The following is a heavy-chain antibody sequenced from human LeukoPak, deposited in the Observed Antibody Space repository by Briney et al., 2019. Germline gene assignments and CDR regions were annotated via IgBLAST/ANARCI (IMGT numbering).Heavy chain of an antibody. D-gene: IGHD3-10*01. CDR3: ARSRGVDY. J-gene: IGHJ4*02. V-gene: IGHV3-48*01. CDR1: GFTFSSYS. CDR2: ISSSSSTI. Sequence: GGSLRLSCAASGFTFSSYSMNWVRQAPGKGLEWVSYISSSSSTIYYADSVKGRFTISRDNAKNLLYLQMNSLRAEDTAVYYCARSRGVDYWGQGTLVTVSS.